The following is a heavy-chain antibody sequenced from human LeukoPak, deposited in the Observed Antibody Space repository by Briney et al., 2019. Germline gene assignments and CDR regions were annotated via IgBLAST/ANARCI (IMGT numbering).Heavy chain of an antibody. V-gene: IGHV3-48*03. CDR2: ISSSGSTI. CDR1: GFTFSSYE. Sequence: GGSLRLSCAASGFTFSSYEMNWVRQAPGKGLEWVSYISSSGSTIYYADSVKGRFTISRDNSKSTLYLQMNNLRAEDTAVYYCAREREDWGLAFDYWGQGTLVTVSS. J-gene: IGHJ4*02. D-gene: IGHD7-27*01. CDR3: AREREDWGLAFDY.